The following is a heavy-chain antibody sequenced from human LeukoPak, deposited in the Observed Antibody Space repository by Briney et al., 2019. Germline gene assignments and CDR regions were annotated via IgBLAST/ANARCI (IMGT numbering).Heavy chain of an antibody. V-gene: IGHV3-7*05. CDR2: IKQDGSEK. J-gene: IGHJ4*02. CDR1: TLTLNNYW. D-gene: IGHD6-13*01. CDR3: ASRAGYTGSWSAFDY. Sequence: GGSLRLSCTASTLTLNNYWMSWVRQAPGKGLEWVANIKQDGSEKYHVDSVKGRFTISRDNAKNSLYLQMYSLRAEDTAVYYCASRAGYTGSWSAFDYWGQGTLVTVSS.